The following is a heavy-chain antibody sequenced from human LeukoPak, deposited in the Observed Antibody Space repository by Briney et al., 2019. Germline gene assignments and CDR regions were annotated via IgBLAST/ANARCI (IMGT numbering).Heavy chain of an antibody. J-gene: IGHJ4*02. CDR2: INHSGST. CDR1: GGSFSGYY. V-gene: IGHV4-34*01. Sequence: SETLSLTCAVYGGSFSGYYWSWIRQPPGKGLEWIGEINHSGSTNYNPSLKSRATISVDTSKHHFSLKLTSVTAPDPAVYYGPIGGTTVYKLFPVLDYWGQGSLVTVSS. D-gene: IGHD4-17*01. CDR3: PIGGTTVYKLFPVLDY.